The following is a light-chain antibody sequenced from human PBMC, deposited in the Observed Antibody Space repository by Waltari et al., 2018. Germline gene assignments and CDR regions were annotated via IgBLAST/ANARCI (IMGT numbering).Light chain of an antibody. Sequence: DIVMTQSTDSLAVSPGERATLHCKYRQSVLYSSNNKNYLAWYQQKPGQPPKLLIYWASTRESGVPDRFSGSGSGTDFTLTISSLQAEDVAVYYCQQYYSTPITFGQGTRLEIK. CDR2: WAS. V-gene: IGKV4-1*01. J-gene: IGKJ5*01. CDR1: QSVLYSSNNKNY. CDR3: QQYYSTPIT.